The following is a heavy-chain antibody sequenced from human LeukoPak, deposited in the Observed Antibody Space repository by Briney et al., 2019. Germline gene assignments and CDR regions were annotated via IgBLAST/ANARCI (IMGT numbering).Heavy chain of an antibody. CDR1: GFTFDDYA. CDR3: AKAPLGELLYPYFDY. V-gene: IGHV3-9*01. CDR2: ISWNSGSI. J-gene: IGHJ4*02. Sequence: PGGSLRLSCAASGFTFDDYAMHWVRQAPGKGLEWVSGISWNSGSIGYADSVKGRFTISRDNSKNSLYLQMNSLRAEDTALYYCAKAPLGELLYPYFDYWGQGTLVTVSS. D-gene: IGHD3-10*01.